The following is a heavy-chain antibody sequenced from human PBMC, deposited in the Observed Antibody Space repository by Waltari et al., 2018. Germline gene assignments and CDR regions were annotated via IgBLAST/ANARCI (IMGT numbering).Heavy chain of an antibody. CDR2: TYSGGTT. CDR1: GFTVSNNY. J-gene: IGHJ4*02. CDR3: ARGAPRD. Sequence: EVQLVESGGGWMRPGGSLRLSCADSGFTVSNNYMSWVRQAPGKGLEWVSVTYSGGTTQYADSVKGRFTISRDNSKNTLYLQMNSLRAEDTAVYYCARGAPRDWGQGTLVTVSS. V-gene: IGHV3-53*01.